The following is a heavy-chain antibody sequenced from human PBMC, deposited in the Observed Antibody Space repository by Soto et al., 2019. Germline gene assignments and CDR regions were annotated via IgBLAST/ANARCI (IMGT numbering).Heavy chain of an antibody. CDR2: MNPNSGNT. Sequence: QVQLVQSGAEVKKPGASVKVSCKASGYTFTSYDINWVRQATGQGLEWMGWMNPNSGNTGYAQKFQGRVTMTRNTSISTAYMELSSLRSEDTAVYYCARLEQTFGGVIVILNDYWGQGTLVTVSS. V-gene: IGHV1-8*01. CDR3: ARLEQTFGGVIVILNDY. D-gene: IGHD3-16*02. J-gene: IGHJ4*02. CDR1: GYTFTSYD.